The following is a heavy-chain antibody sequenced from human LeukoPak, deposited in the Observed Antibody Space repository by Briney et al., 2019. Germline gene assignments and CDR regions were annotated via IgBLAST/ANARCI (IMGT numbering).Heavy chain of an antibody. CDR2: ISYDGSNK. D-gene: IGHD6-13*01. CDR3: ARDNSSSVEYFQH. Sequence: GGSLRLSCAASGFTFSSYAMHWVRQAPGKGLECVVVISYDGSNKYYADSVKGRFTISRDNSKNTLYLQMNSLRAEGTAVYYCARDNSSSVEYFQHCGQGTLVTVSS. J-gene: IGHJ1*01. CDR1: GFTFSSYA. V-gene: IGHV3-30*04.